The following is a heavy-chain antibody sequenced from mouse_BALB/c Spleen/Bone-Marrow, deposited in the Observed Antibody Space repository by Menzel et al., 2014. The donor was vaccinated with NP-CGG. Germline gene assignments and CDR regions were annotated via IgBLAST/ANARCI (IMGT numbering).Heavy chain of an antibody. D-gene: IGHD2-10*01. CDR1: GYTFTDYY. J-gene: IGHJ2*01. Sequence: QLQQNEPELVKPGASVKISCKASGYTFTDYYINWVKQKPGQGLAWIGWLYPGSGNTKYNEKFKGKTTLTVDTSSSTAYMQLSSLTSEDTAVYFCARSPYYGNYDDYWGQGTTLTVSS. CDR2: LYPGSGNT. CDR3: ARSPYYGNYDDY. V-gene: IGHV1-84*02.